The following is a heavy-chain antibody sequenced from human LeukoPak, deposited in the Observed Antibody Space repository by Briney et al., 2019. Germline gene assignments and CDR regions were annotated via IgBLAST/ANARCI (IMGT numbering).Heavy chain of an antibody. CDR3: ARGPPNSGGYYAGDY. D-gene: IGHD1-26*01. CDR2: INSDGSRT. CDR1: GFIFSNYW. J-gene: IGHJ4*02. Sequence: PGGSLRLSCAASGFIFSNYWMHWVRQAPGKGLVWVSRINSDGSRTSYADSVKGRFTISRDNAKNTLYLQMNSLRDEDTAVYYCARGPPNSGGYYAGDYWGQGSLLTVSS. V-gene: IGHV3-74*01.